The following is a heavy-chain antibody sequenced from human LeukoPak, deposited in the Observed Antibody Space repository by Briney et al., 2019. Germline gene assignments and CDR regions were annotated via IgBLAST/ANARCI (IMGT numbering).Heavy chain of an antibody. Sequence: GGSLRLSCAASGFTFSSYEMNWVRQAPGKGLEWVSYISSSGSSILYAESVKGRFTISRDNGKESLYLQMNSLRPEDTAMYYCARDGVDNGDKEDAFDVWGQGTRVTVSS. D-gene: IGHD4-23*01. CDR2: ISSSGSSI. CDR3: ARDGVDNGDKEDAFDV. V-gene: IGHV3-48*03. J-gene: IGHJ3*01. CDR1: GFTFSSYE.